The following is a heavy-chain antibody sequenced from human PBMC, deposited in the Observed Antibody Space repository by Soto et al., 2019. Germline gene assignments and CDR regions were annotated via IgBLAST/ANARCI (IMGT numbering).Heavy chain of an antibody. Sequence: QITLKEYGPTLVKPTQTLALTFTFSGFSLSTTGLAVGWIRQPPGKALEWLALFYWDNDQLYSPSLKSRLTITTDTSNNHVVLIMTNVAPVDSGTNYCALTVRVATVTRGLHYYYMDVRCNGTTVTVSS. D-gene: IGHD4-17*01. CDR1: GFSLSTTGLA. V-gene: IGHV2-5*02. CDR2: FYWDNDQ. J-gene: IGHJ6*03. CDR3: ALTVRVATVTRGLHYYYMDV.